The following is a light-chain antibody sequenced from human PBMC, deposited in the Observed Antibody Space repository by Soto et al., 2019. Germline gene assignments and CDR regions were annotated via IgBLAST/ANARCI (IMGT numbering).Light chain of an antibody. CDR2: DAS. CDR1: HNINTY. V-gene: IGKV3-11*01. Sequence: EIVLTQSPDTLSLSLGERATLSCRASHNINTYLVWYQQKPGQAPRLLIYDASKRATGIPDRFSGSGSGTDFPLTSSSLAPEDFALYYCQQRSSWPRAFGGGTKVEIK. CDR3: QQRSSWPRA. J-gene: IGKJ4*01.